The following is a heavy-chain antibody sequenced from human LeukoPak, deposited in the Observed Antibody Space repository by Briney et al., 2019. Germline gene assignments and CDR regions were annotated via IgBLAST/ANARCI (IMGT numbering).Heavy chain of an antibody. Sequence: SETLSLTCTVSGGSISSYYWSWIRQPAGKGLEWIGRIYTSGSTNYNPSPTSRVTMSVDTSKNQFSLTLSSATAAATAVYYCARNSNPDSSRWYLSLAYWGQGTLVTVSS. CDR1: GGSISSYY. CDR2: IYTSGST. CDR3: ARNSNPDSSRWYLSLAY. J-gene: IGHJ4*02. D-gene: IGHD6-13*01. V-gene: IGHV4-4*07.